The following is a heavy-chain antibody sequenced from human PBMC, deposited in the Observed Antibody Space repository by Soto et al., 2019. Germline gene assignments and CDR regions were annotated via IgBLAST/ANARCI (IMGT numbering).Heavy chain of an antibody. CDR3: ARDLAAGAH. J-gene: IGHJ4*02. CDR1: GYTFTHYY. Sequence: QVQLVQSGAEVKKPGASVKLSCRTSGYTFTHYYIHWVRQAPGQGLEWLAIINPASGSTNYAQDFQGRVTLTMDTSTTTVYMELSGLRAEDTAIFYCARDLAAGAHLGQGTLVTVSS. D-gene: IGHD6-13*01. V-gene: IGHV1-46*01. CDR2: INPASGST.